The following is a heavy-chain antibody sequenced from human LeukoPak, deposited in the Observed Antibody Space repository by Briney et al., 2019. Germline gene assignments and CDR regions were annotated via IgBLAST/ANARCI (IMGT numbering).Heavy chain of an antibody. Sequence: SETLSLTCTVSGGSISSYYWSWIRQPPGKGLEWIGEINHSGSTNYNPSLKSRVTISVDTSKKQFSLKLSSVTAADTAVYYCVTYYFDSSGPKKNYWGQGTLVTVSS. D-gene: IGHD3-22*01. V-gene: IGHV4-34*01. CDR3: VTYYFDSSGPKKNY. CDR1: GGSISSYY. CDR2: INHSGST. J-gene: IGHJ4*02.